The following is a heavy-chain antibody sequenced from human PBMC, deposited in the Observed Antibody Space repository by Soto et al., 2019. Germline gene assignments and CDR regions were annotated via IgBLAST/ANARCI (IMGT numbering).Heavy chain of an antibody. CDR2: IYDSGST. CDR3: ARVGSGYDFWSGYYAESLYYYYGMDV. V-gene: IGHV4-59*01. CDR1: GGSISSYY. J-gene: IGHJ6*02. Sequence: QVQLQESGPGLVKPSETLSLTCTVSGGSISSYYWSWIRQPPGKGLEWIGDIYDSGSTNYNPSLKSRVTIAVDAYKHQFSLKLSSVTDADTAVYYCARVGSGYDFWSGYYAESLYYYYGMDVWGQGTTVTVSS. D-gene: IGHD3-3*01.